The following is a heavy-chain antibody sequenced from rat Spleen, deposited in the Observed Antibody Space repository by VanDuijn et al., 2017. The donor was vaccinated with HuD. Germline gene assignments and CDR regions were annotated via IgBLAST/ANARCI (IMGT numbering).Heavy chain of an antibody. D-gene: IGHD1-9*01. CDR2: ISSDGGNT. CDR3: ARRHYGYTDYFDY. V-gene: IGHV5S13*01. Sequence: EVQLVESGGGLVQPGRSLKLSCAASGFTFSNYDMAWVRQAPTKGLEWVATISSDGGNTYYRDSVKGRFTISRDNAKNTQYLEMDSLRSEDTATYYCARRHYGYTDYFDYWGQGVMVTVSS. J-gene: IGHJ2*01. CDR1: GFTFSNYD.